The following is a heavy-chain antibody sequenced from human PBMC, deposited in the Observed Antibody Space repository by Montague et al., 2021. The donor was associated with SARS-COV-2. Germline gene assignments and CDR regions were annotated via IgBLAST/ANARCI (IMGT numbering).Heavy chain of an antibody. CDR3: ARLIGSGRTDAFDF. V-gene: IGHV4-59*02. D-gene: IGHD6-19*01. Sequence: SETLSLTCVVSGDSVNTNQWTWVRQPPGKGLEWIGHVFYTGSTKYNPSLESRVTISIDTSKNQFALRLNSVSAADTAIYYCARLIGSGRTDAFDFWGQGTMVTVSS. CDR1: GDSVNTNQ. CDR2: VFYTGST. J-gene: IGHJ3*01.